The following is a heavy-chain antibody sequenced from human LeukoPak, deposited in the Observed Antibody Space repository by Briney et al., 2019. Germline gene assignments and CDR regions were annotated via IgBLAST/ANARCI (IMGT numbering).Heavy chain of an antibody. D-gene: IGHD4-17*01. CDR1: GYTFTSYG. Sequence: ASVKVSCKASGYTFTSYGISWVRQAPGQGLEWMGWISAYNGNTNYAQKLQGRVTMTTDTSTSTAYMELRSLRSDDTAVYYCARSRTVTTIPDFDYWGRGTLVTVSS. V-gene: IGHV1-18*01. CDR2: ISAYNGNT. CDR3: ARSRTVTTIPDFDY. J-gene: IGHJ4*02.